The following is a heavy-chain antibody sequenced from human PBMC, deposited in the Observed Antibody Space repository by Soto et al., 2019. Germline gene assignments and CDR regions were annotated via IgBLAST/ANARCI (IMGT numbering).Heavy chain of an antibody. Sequence: ASVKVSCKASGYTFTGYYMHWVRQAPGQGLEWMGWINPNSGGTNYAQKFQGRVTMTRDTSISTAYMELSRLRSDDTAVYYCATSGYYGSGSYYTFDYWGQGTLVTVSS. D-gene: IGHD3-10*01. CDR3: ATSGYYGSGSYYTFDY. CDR1: GYTFTGYY. V-gene: IGHV1-2*02. J-gene: IGHJ4*02. CDR2: INPNSGGT.